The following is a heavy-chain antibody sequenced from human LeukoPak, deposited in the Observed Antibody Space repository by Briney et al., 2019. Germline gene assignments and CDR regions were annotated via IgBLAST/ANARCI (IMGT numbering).Heavy chain of an antibody. CDR1: GFTFSGYA. Sequence: PGGSLRLSCAASGFTFSGYAMSWVRQAPGKGLEWVSAISGSGDGTYYADSVKGRFTISRDNSKNTLFLQMNSLRAEDTAVYYCAKAGVLTLVRGVIVDYWGQGTLVTVS. D-gene: IGHD3-10*01. V-gene: IGHV3-23*01. J-gene: IGHJ4*02. CDR2: ISGSGDGT. CDR3: AKAGVLTLVRGVIVDY.